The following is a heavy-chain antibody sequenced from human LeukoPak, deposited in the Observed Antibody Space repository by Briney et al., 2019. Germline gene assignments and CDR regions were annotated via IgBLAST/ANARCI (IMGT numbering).Heavy chain of an antibody. CDR1: GGSISGHY. V-gene: IGHV4-4*07. CDR2: IYTSGST. CDR3: AGNFYGSGSYYRFDY. J-gene: IGHJ4*02. D-gene: IGHD3-10*01. Sequence: SETLSPTCTVSGGSISGHYWSWIRQPAGKGLEWIGRIYTSGSTNYNPSLKSRVTMSVDTSKNQFSLKLSSVTAADTAIYYCAGNFYGSGSYYRFDYWGQGTLVTVSS.